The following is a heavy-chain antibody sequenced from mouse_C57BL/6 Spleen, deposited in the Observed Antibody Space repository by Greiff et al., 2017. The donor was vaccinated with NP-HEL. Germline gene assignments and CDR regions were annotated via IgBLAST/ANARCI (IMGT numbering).Heavy chain of an antibody. Sequence: QVQLKQSGAELVMPGASVKLSCKASGYTFTSYWMHWVKQRPGQGLEWIGEIDPSDSYTNYNQKFKGKSTLTVDKSSSTAYMQLSSLTSEDSAVYYCARYGDYSNSYWYFDVWGTGTTVTVSS. CDR1: GYTFTSYW. V-gene: IGHV1-69*01. J-gene: IGHJ1*03. CDR3: ARYGDYSNSYWYFDV. D-gene: IGHD2-5*01. CDR2: IDPSDSYT.